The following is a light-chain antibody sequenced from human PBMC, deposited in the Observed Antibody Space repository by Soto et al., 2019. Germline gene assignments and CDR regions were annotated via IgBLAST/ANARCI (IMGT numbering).Light chain of an antibody. CDR2: KAS. CDR1: QSVSIG. J-gene: IGKJ1*01. Sequence: EIRMTQSPSSLSASVGDRATMXCRASQSVSIGFAWSQQTTGQAHKTLIYKASSLEIGVTSRFSGSGYGKEFNITISSLQPDDLATYGCQHYGGMWTFGQGTKVDI. CDR3: QHYGGMWT. V-gene: IGKV1-5*03.